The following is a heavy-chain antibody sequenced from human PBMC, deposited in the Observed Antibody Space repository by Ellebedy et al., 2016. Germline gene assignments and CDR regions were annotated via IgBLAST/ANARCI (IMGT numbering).Heavy chain of an antibody. CDR2: ISNSGNT. J-gene: IGHJ4*02. CDR3: ARDSGSNYGPFCFDY. V-gene: IGHV4-59*12. CDR1: GASISSYY. D-gene: IGHD2/OR15-2a*01. Sequence: SETLSLTXSVSGASISSYYGNWVRQPPGKGLEWIGYISNSGNTKYNPSLKSRVTISVDKSKNQFSLHLSSVTPEDTAVYYCARDSGSNYGPFCFDYWGRGTLVTVSS.